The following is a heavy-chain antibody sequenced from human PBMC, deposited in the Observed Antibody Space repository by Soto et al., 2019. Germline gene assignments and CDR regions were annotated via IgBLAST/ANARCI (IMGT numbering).Heavy chain of an antibody. CDR1: GGCISSGYYY. CDR3: AREPGGYSRKIPKYYFDY. J-gene: IGHJ4*02. CDR2: IYYSGST. Sequence: SETLSLTCTVSGGCISSGYYYWSWIGQPPGKGLEWIGYIYYSGSTYYNPSLKSRVTISVDTSKNQFSLKLSSVTAADTAAYYCAREPGGYSRKIPKYYFDYWGQGPLVTVSS. D-gene: IGHD5-18*01. V-gene: IGHV4-30-4*01.